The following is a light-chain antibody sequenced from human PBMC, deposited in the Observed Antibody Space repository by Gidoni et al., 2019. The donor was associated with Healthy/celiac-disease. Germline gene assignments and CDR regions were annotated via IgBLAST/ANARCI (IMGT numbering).Light chain of an antibody. J-gene: IGKJ3*01. V-gene: IGKV3-20*01. CDR1: QSVSSSY. CDR3: QQYGSSPPTVT. CDR2: GAS. Sequence: EIVLTQSPGTLSLSPRERATLSCRASQSVSSSYLAWYQQKPGQAPRLLIYGASSRATGIPDRFSGSGSGTDFTLTISRLEPEDFAVYYCQQYGSSPPTVTFGPGTKVDIK.